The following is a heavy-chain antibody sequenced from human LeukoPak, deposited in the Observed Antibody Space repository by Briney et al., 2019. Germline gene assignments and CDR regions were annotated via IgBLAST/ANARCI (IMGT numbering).Heavy chain of an antibody. CDR1: GFTFNSHG. Sequence: GALRLSFAASGFTFNSHGMHWGRPAPGKGLEWVAVISYDGSNKYANSVKGRFTISRDNSKNTLYLQMNSLRAEDTAVYYCARGEGIDLWGQGTTVTVSS. CDR2: ISYDGSNK. V-gene: IGHV3-30*03. J-gene: IGHJ6*02. CDR3: ARGEGIDL.